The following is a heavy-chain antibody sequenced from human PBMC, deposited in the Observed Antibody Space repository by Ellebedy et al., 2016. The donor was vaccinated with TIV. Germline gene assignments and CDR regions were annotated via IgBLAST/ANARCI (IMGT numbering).Heavy chain of an antibody. Sequence: MPSETLSLTCTVSGGSISNSSDYWGWIRQPPGKGLDWIGSIYYSGSTYYNPSLKSRVTISADTSKNQFSLKLTSVTAADTAVYYCARHSTVGRPNFDYWGQGTLVTVSS. V-gene: IGHV4-39*01. CDR2: IYYSGST. J-gene: IGHJ4*02. D-gene: IGHD4-11*01. CDR1: GGSISNSSDY. CDR3: ARHSTVGRPNFDY.